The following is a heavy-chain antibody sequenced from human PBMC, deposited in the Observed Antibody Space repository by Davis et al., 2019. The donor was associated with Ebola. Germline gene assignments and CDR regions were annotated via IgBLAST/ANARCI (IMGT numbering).Heavy chain of an antibody. Sequence: ASVKVSCKASGFTFTGYYIHWVRQAPGQGLEWMGRINPSIGGTNYAQKFQGRVTMTRDTSISTVYLELSSLRSDVTAIYFCSRGEDCTSTSCETYWGQGTLVTVSS. CDR3: SRGEDCTSTSCETY. D-gene: IGHD2-2*01. CDR2: INPSIGGT. V-gene: IGHV1-2*06. CDR1: GFTFTGYY. J-gene: IGHJ4*02.